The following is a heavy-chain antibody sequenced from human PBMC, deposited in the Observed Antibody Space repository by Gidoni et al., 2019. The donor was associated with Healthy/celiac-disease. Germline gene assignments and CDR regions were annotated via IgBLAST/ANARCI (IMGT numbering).Heavy chain of an antibody. Sequence: QVTLRESGPALVKPTQTLTLTCTFSGFSLSPSGMCGSWIRQPPGKALEWLALIDWDDDKYYSTSLKTRLTISKDTSKNQVVLTMTNMDPVDTATYYCARIRTCGWENAFDIWGQGTMVTVSS. J-gene: IGHJ3*02. V-gene: IGHV2-70*01. CDR1: GFSLSPSGMC. CDR3: ARIRTCGWENAFDI. D-gene: IGHD1-26*01. CDR2: IDWDDDK.